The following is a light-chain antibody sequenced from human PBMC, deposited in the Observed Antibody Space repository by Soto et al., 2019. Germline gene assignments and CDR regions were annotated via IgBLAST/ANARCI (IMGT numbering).Light chain of an antibody. V-gene: IGLV2-14*01. CDR2: EVS. CDR1: SSDVGGYNY. J-gene: IGLJ1*01. CDR3: SSYTSSRLGV. Sequence: QSALTHPASLSGSPGQSITISCTGTSSDVGGYNYVSWYQQHPGKAPKLMIYEVSNRPSGVSNRFSGSKSGNTASLTISGLQAEDEADYYCSSYTSSRLGVFGTGTKVTVL.